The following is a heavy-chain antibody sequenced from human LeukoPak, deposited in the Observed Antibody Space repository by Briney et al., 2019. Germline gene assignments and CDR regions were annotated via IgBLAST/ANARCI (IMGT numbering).Heavy chain of an antibody. CDR3: ARGPYSSGWYNFDY. D-gene: IGHD6-19*01. CDR2: INPNSGGT. Sequence: ASVKVSCKASGYTFTGYYMHWVRQAPGQGLEWMGRINPNSGGTNYAQKFQGRVTMTRDTSISTAYMELSRLRSDDTSVYYCARGPYSSGWYNFDYWGQGTLVTVSS. CDR1: GYTFTGYY. V-gene: IGHV1-2*06. J-gene: IGHJ4*02.